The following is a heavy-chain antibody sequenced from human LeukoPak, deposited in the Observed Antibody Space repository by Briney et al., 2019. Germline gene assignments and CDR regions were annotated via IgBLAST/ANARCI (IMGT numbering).Heavy chain of an antibody. J-gene: IGHJ4*02. CDR3: ARVNYDYVWGSYRPFDY. CDR2: MNPNSGNT. V-gene: IGHV1-8*03. CDR1: GYTFTSYY. D-gene: IGHD3-16*02. Sequence: ASVKVSCKASGYTFTSYYINWVRQATGQGLEWMGWMNPNSGNTGYAQKFQGRVTITRNTSISTAYMELSSLRSEDTAVYYFARVNYDYVWGSYRPFDYWGQGTLVTVSS.